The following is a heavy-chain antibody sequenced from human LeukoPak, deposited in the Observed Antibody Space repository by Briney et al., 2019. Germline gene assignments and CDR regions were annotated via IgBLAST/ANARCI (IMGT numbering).Heavy chain of an antibody. V-gene: IGHV4-38-2*02. Sequence: SETLSLTCTVSGYSISSGYYWGWIRQPPGKGLEWIGSTYHSGSTYYNPSLKSRVTISVDTSKNQFSLKLSSVTAADTAVYYCAREQKYYDFWSGENPRFNWFDPWGQGNLVTVSS. CDR2: TYHSGST. D-gene: IGHD3-3*01. CDR1: GYSISSGYY. CDR3: AREQKYYDFWSGENPRFNWFDP. J-gene: IGHJ5*02.